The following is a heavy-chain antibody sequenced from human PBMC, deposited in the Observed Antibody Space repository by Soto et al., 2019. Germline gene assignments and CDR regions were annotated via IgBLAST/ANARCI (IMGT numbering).Heavy chain of an antibody. CDR3: ARFSSSSAYGFDP. CDR2: IYYSGST. CDR1: GGSISSSSYY. V-gene: IGHV4-39*01. J-gene: IGHJ5*02. D-gene: IGHD6-6*01. Sequence: PSETLSLTCTVSGGSISSSSYYWGWIRQPPGKGLEWIGSIYYSGSTYYNKSLKSRVTISVDTSKNQFSLKLSSVTAADTAVYYCARFSSSSAYGFDPWGQGTLVTVSS.